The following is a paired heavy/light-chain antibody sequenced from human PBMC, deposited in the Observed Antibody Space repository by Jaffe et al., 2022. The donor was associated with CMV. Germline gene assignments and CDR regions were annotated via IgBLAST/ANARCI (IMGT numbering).Heavy chain of an antibody. CDR3: ARDIPGYRTYGDYEARKKRFDY. D-gene: IGHD4-17*01. CDR2: ISAYNGNT. J-gene: IGHJ4*02. V-gene: IGHV1-18*01. CDR1: GYTFTSYG. Sequence: QVQLVQSGAEVKKPGASVKVSCKASGYTFTSYGISWVRQAPGQGLEWMGWISAYNGNTNYAQKLQGRVTMTTDTSTSTAYMELRSLRSDDTAVYYCARDIPGYRTYGDYEARKKRFDYWGQGTLVTVSS.
Light chain of an antibody. CDR3: QKYNSAPT. J-gene: IGKJ3*01. Sequence: DIQMTQSPSSLSASVGDRVTITCRASQGISNYLAWYQQKPGKVPKLLIYAASTLQSGVPSRFSGSGSGTDFTLTISSLQPEDVATYYCQKYNSAPTFGPGTKVDIK. CDR2: AAS. V-gene: IGKV1-27*01. CDR1: QGISNY.